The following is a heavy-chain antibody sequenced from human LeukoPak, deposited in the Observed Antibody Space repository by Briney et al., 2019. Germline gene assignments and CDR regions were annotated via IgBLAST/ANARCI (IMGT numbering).Heavy chain of an antibody. V-gene: IGHV4-39*01. J-gene: IGHJ5*02. Sequence: TSETLSLTCTVSGGSISSSSYYWGWIRQPPGKGLEWIGSIYYSGSTYYNPSLKSRVTISVDTSKNQFSLKLSSVTAADTAVYYCASIYYYDSAPFDPWGQGTLVTVSS. CDR3: ASIYYYDSAPFDP. CDR2: IYYSGST. CDR1: GGSISSSSYY. D-gene: IGHD3-22*01.